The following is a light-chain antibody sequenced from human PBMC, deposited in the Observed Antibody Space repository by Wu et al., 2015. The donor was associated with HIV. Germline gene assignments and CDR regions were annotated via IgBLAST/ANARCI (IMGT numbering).Light chain of an antibody. J-gene: IGKJ3*01. Sequence: DIQMTQSPSTLSASLGDRVTITCRASQSISSWLAWYQQKPGKVPKLLIYKASSLQSGVPSRFSGSGSGTEFTLTISSLQPDDFATYYCQQYNNYVTFGPGTKVDIK. CDR2: KAS. CDR3: QQYNNYVT. V-gene: IGKV1-5*03. CDR1: QSISSW.